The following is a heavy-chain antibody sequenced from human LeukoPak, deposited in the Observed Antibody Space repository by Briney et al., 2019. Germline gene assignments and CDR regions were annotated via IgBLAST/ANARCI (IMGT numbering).Heavy chain of an antibody. J-gene: IGHJ3*02. D-gene: IGHD4-23*01. CDR3: ARALDYGGNSGGPDAFDI. V-gene: IGHV3-7*01. CDR1: GFTFSSYW. Sequence: PGGSLRLSCAASGFTFSSYWMSWVRQAPGKGLEWVANIKQDGSEKYYVDSVKGRFTISRDNAKNSLYLQMNSLRAEDTAVYYCARALDYGGNSGGPDAFDIWGQGTMVTVSS. CDR2: IKQDGSEK.